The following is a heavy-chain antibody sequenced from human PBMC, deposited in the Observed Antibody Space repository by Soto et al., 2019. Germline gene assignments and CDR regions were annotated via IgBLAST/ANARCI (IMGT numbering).Heavy chain of an antibody. CDR2: IYHTGRT. CDR3: ASEKTIFGVAPGGGIDI. V-gene: IGHV4-30-2*01. J-gene: IGHJ6*02. D-gene: IGHD3-3*01. CDR1: GGSINTYDYS. Sequence: QLRLQESGSGLVQPSQTLSLTCTASGGSINTYDYSWSWIRQPPGGGLEWIGSIYHTGRTYFIPSLKSRVTMSLDKYKNQFALNLTSVTAADTALYYCASEKTIFGVAPGGGIDIWGQGTTVTVSS.